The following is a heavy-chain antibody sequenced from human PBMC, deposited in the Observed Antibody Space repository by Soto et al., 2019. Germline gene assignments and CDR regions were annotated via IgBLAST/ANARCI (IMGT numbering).Heavy chain of an antibody. CDR2: IKEDGSET. CDR3: ARGGSHTSDS. Sequence: EVQVVESGGGLVQPGGSLRLSCAASGFTFSNFWMSWVRQAPGKGLEWVANIKEDGSETYSVDSVKGRFTISRDNAKNSLYLQMNSLRAEDMAVYYCARGGSHTSDSWGQGTLVIVSS. J-gene: IGHJ4*02. CDR1: GFTFSNFW. V-gene: IGHV3-7*04.